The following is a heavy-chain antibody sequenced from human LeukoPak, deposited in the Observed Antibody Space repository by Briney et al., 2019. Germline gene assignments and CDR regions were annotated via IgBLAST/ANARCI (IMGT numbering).Heavy chain of an antibody. CDR2: IYYSGIT. CDR1: GGSISSDAYY. CDR3: ARDRGRNSGYDLFDY. Sequence: SQTLSLTCTVSGGSISSDAYYWSWIRQLPGKGLEWIGYIYYSGITYYNPSLKTRVIISLDTSKNQFSLELTSVTAADTAVYYCARDRGRNSGYDLFDYWGQGTLVTVSS. J-gene: IGHJ4*02. V-gene: IGHV4-31*03. D-gene: IGHD5-12*01.